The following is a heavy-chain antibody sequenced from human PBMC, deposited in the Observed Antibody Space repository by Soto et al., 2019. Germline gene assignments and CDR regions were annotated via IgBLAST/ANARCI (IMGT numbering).Heavy chain of an antibody. CDR1: GFSFSSYY. Sequence: VHLVESGGGLVQPGGSLRLSCAASGFSFSSYYMSWVRQAPGKGLEWVANIKPDGSEKYYVDSVKGRFTISRDNAKNSLYLQMNSLRAEDTAVYYCARDLVAGSTDYWGQGTLVTVSS. J-gene: IGHJ4*02. V-gene: IGHV3-7*01. CDR3: ARDLVAGSTDY. CDR2: IKPDGSEK. D-gene: IGHD2-21*01.